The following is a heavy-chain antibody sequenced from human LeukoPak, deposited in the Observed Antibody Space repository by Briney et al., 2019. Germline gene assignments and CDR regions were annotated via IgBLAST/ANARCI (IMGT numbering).Heavy chain of an antibody. Sequence: SETLSLTCTASGGSISSYYWRWIRQPPGKGLEWIGYIYYSGTTNYNPSLKSRVTISVDTSKNQFSLKLSSVTAADTAVYYCARGVYIAAAQYGYWGQGTLVTVSS. J-gene: IGHJ4*02. CDR3: ARGVYIAAAQYGY. CDR2: IYYSGTT. D-gene: IGHD6-13*01. CDR1: GGSISSYY. V-gene: IGHV4-59*01.